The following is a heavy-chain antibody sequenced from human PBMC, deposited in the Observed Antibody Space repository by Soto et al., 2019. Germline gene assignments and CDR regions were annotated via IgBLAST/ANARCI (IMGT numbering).Heavy chain of an antibody. CDR2: IYYSGST. CDR1: GGSISSYY. V-gene: IGHV4-59*01. D-gene: IGHD4-17*01. Sequence: SETLSLTCTVSGGSISSYYWSWIRQPPGKGLEWIGYIYYSGSTNYNPSLKSRVTISVDTSKNQFSLKLSSVTAADTAVYYCARGGINGDPFDYWGQGTLVTVSS. J-gene: IGHJ4*02. CDR3: ARGGINGDPFDY.